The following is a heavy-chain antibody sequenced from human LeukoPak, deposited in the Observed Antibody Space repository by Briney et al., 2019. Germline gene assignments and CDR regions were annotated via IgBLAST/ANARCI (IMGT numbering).Heavy chain of an antibody. CDR3: ARVAEAAAFDF. V-gene: IGHV3-21*01. CDR1: GFTFSSYD. Sequence: GGSLRLSCAASGFTFSSYDMTWVRQAPGRGLEWVSSITTSSIYKYYGDSVKGRFTISRDNSKNTLYLQMNSLRAEDTAVYYCARVAEAAAFDFWGQGTLVTVSS. CDR2: ITTSSIYK. J-gene: IGHJ4*02. D-gene: IGHD6-13*01.